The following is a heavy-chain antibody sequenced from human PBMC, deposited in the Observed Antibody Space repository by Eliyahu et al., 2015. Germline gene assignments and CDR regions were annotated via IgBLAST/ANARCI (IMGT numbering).Heavy chain of an antibody. CDR2: ISYDGSNK. CDR1: GFXFXSXA. V-gene: IGHV3-30-3*01. D-gene: IGHD1-20*01. J-gene: IGHJ4*02. Sequence: QVQLVESGGGVVQPGRSLRLXCAASGFXFXSXAMHWVRQAPGKGLEWVAVISYDGSNKYYADSVKGRFTISRDNSKNTLYLQMNSLRAEDTAVYYCAREAPDRNWNPWAYFDYWGQGTLVTVSS. CDR3: AREAPDRNWNPWAYFDY.